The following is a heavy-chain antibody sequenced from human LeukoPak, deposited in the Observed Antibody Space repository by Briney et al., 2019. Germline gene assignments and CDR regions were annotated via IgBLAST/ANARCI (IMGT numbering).Heavy chain of an antibody. CDR2: ISDIGSI. V-gene: IGHV4-59*08. D-gene: IGHD2/OR15-2a*01. J-gene: IGHJ4*02. Sequence: PSETLSLTCTVSGGSISSYYWSWIRQPPGKGLEWIAYISDIGSINYNPSLKSRVTISLDTSKNQFSLKLSSVTAADTAVYYCAGHHPRNTVDFWGQGTLVTVSS. CDR3: AGHHPRNTVDF. CDR1: GGSISSYY.